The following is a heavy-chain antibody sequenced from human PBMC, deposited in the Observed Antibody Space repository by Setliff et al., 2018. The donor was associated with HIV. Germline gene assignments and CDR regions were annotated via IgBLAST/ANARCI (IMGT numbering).Heavy chain of an antibody. CDR1: GGSISSYY. V-gene: IGHV4-59*01. D-gene: IGHD6-19*01. Sequence: PSETLSLTCTVSGGSISSYYWSWIRRPPGKGLEWIGYIYYSGSTNYNPSLKSRVTISVDTSKNQFSLKLSPVTAADTAVYYCARGYPGIAVAGLTYYYYYYMDVWGKGTTVTVSS. J-gene: IGHJ6*03. CDR3: ARGYPGIAVAGLTYYYYYYMDV. CDR2: IYYSGST.